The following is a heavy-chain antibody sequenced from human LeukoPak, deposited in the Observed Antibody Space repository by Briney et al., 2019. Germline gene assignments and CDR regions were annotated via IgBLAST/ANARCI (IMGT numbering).Heavy chain of an antibody. V-gene: IGHV4-34*01. D-gene: IGHD3-10*01. J-gene: IGHJ4*02. CDR1: GGSFSGYY. CDR2: INHSGST. CDR3: ARGVRGSGSGRFDY. Sequence: SETLSLTCAVYGGSFSGYYWSWIRQPLGKGLEWIGEINHSGSTNYNPSLKSRVTISVDTSKNQFSLKLSSVTAADTAVYYCARGVRGSGSGRFDYWGQGTLVTVSS.